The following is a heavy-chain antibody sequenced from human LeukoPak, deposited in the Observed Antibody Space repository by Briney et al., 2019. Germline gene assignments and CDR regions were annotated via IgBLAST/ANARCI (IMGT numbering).Heavy chain of an antibody. D-gene: IGHD3-10*01. CDR1: GGSISRSSYY. CDR3: ARGNDGSGGSWFDP. Sequence: SETLSLTCTVCGGSISRSSYYWGGIRQPPGEGLEWIGSIYYSGSTYYNPSLKSRVTISVDTSKNQFSLKLSSVTAADTAVYYCARGNDGSGGSWFDPWGQGTLVTVSS. V-gene: IGHV4-39*01. CDR2: IYYSGST. J-gene: IGHJ5*02.